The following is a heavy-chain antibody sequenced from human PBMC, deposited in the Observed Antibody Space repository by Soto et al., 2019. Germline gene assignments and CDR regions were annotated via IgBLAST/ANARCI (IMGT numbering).Heavy chain of an antibody. CDR2: IFNTGTI. CDR3: ARGLGSDNNGHFPAAFDI. V-gene: IGHV4-31*02. CDR1: GASLNSGEYY. Sequence: QVQLQESGPGLAKPSQTVSLTCTVSGASLNSGEYYWTWIRQVPGKYLEWIGHIFNTGTIFSTPSLGSRVRMSIYTSDNDFSMHMESVTAADTVVYYCARGLGSDNNGHFPAAFDIWGHGTSVTVSA. D-gene: IGHD3-22*01. J-gene: IGHJ3*02.